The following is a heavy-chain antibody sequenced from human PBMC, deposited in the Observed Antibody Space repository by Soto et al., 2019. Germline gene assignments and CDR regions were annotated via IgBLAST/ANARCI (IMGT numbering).Heavy chain of an antibody. J-gene: IGHJ6*02. CDR2: VYHNGNA. D-gene: IGHD3-10*01. V-gene: IGHV4-30-2*01. CDR3: AARPYYYYGLAV. Sequence: TLSLTGTVSGGSVTTPCYAWSWSRQPPGKAPEWIGYVYHNGNAYPKPSLKSRVTISLDGSKNQFSLKMPPFTASDTGLYYCAARPYYYYGLAVWGQGTTGTVS. CDR1: GGSVTTPCYA.